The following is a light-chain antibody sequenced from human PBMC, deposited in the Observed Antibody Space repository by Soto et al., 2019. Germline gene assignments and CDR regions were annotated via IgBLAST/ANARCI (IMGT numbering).Light chain of an antibody. J-gene: IGKJ5*01. V-gene: IGKV2-28*01. CDR3: MQAIQSPIT. CDR2: LGS. CDR1: QSLLHSKGFHN. Sequence: DIVMTQSPLSLAVTPGAPASISCKSRQSLLHSKGFHNLAWYLQKPGQSPQVLIYLGSNRASGVPDRFGGSAEGTDVTMKISRVEAENVGVYFGMQAIQSPITFGQGTRLDIK.